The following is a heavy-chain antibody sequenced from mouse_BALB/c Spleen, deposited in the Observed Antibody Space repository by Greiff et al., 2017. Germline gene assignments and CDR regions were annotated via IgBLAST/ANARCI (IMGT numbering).Heavy chain of an antibody. CDR1: GYTFSSYW. CDR2: ILPGSGST. Sequence: QVQLMQSGAELMKPGASVKISCKATGYTFSSYWIEWVKQSPGHGLEWIGEILPGSGSTNYNEKFKGKATFTVDTSSNTAYMQLSSLTSEDSAVYYCARSLADYWGQGTTLTVSS. CDR3: ARSLADY. V-gene: IGHV1-9*01. J-gene: IGHJ2*01.